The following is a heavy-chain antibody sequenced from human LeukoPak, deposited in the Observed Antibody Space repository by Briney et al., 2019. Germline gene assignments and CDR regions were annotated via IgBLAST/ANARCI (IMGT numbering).Heavy chain of an antibody. J-gene: IGHJ3*02. V-gene: IGHV4-4*02. CDR2: IFHSGTT. CDR3: ARDQWLLRGGDHDAFDI. CDR1: GGSISSTHW. D-gene: IGHD6-19*01. Sequence: NPSETLSLTCAVSGGSISSTHWWNWVRQPPGKGLEWIGEIFHSGTTNYNPSLKSRVTISIDKSKNQFSLKLRSVTAADTAVYYCARDQWLLRGGDHDAFDIWGQGTMVTVSS.